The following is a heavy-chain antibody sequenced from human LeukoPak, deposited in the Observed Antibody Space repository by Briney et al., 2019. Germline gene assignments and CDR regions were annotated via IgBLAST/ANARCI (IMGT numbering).Heavy chain of an antibody. Sequence: SETLSLTCAVYGGSFSGYYWSWIRQPPGKGLEWIGDINHSGSTNYNPSLESRVTISVDTSLNQFSLKLSSVTAADTAVYYCARGPLSDCSGGSCFLYYFDSWGLGNLVTVSS. V-gene: IGHV4-34*01. CDR1: GGSFSGYY. D-gene: IGHD2-15*01. CDR2: INHSGST. CDR3: ARGPLSDCSGGSCFLYYFDS. J-gene: IGHJ4*02.